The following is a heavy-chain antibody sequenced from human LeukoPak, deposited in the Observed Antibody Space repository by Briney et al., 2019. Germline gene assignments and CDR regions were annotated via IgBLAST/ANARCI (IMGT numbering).Heavy chain of an antibody. CDR1: GGTFSSCA. CDR2: IIPIFGTA. J-gene: IGHJ4*02. Sequence: SVKVSCKASGGTFSSCAISWVRQAPGQGLEWMGGIIPIFGTANYAQKFQGRVTITADESTSTAYMELSSLRSEDTAVYYCARGAEYYDFWSGPFDYWGQGTLVTVSS. V-gene: IGHV1-69*13. D-gene: IGHD3-3*01. CDR3: ARGAEYYDFWSGPFDY.